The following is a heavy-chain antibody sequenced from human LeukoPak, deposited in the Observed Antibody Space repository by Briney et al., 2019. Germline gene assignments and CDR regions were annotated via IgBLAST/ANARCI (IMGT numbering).Heavy chain of an antibody. CDR3: ARDWRVRGVIISVPVY. D-gene: IGHD3-10*01. CDR2: ISYDGSNK. CDR1: GFTFSSYA. Sequence: GGSLRLSCAASGFTFSSYAMHWVRQAPGKGLECVAVISYDGSNKYYADSVKGRFTISRDNSKNTLYLQMNSLRAEDTAVYYCARDWRVRGVIISVPVYWGQGTLVTVSS. J-gene: IGHJ4*02. V-gene: IGHV3-30-3*01.